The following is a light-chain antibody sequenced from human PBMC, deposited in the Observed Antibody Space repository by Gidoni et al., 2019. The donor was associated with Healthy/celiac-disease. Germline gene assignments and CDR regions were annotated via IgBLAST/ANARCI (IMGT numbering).Light chain of an antibody. CDR3: QQYNSYSET. CDR2: KAS. J-gene: IGKJ1*01. Sequence: DIQMTQSPSTLSASAGDRVTITCRASQSISSWLAWYQQKPGKAPKLLIYKASSLESGVPSRFSGSGSGTEFTLTISSLQPEDFATYYCQQYNSYSETFGQGTKVEIK. V-gene: IGKV1-5*03. CDR1: QSISSW.